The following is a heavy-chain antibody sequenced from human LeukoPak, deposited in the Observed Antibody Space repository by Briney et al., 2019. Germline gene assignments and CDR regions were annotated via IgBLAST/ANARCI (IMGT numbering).Heavy chain of an antibody. D-gene: IGHD3-10*01. CDR3: ARSQWLGDFDY. CDR1: VASTTSGNYS. V-gene: IGHV4-31*03. J-gene: IGHJ4*02. Sequence: SETLSLTCTVSVASTTSGNYSGNWAGQPPGKAREWIGYIYYNGGTYYNPSLKSRIAISRDTSNNQFSLNLSSVTAADTAIYYCARSQWLGDFDYWGQGTLVTVSS. CDR2: IYYNGGT.